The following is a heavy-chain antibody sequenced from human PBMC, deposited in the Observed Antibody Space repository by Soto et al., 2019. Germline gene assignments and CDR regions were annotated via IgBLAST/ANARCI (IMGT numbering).Heavy chain of an antibody. CDR1: GYTFTSYG. J-gene: IGHJ5*02. D-gene: IGHD6-19*01. Sequence: ASVKVSCKASGYTFTSYGISWVRQAPGQGLEWMGWISAYNGNTNYAQKLQGRVTMTTNTSTSTAYMELSSLRSDDTAVYYCAKDAVAGNGEWDWFDPWGQGTLVTVSS. V-gene: IGHV1-18*01. CDR3: AKDAVAGNGEWDWFDP. CDR2: ISAYNGNT.